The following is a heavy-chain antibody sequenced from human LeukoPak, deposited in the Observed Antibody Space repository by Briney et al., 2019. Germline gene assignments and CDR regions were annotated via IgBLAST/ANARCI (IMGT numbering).Heavy chain of an antibody. Sequence: ASVKLSCKASGSTFTDHTIHWVRHAPGQGLGWMGYVDPSNDDTNYAPKFHDRVTMTGDTSIRTAYMELSRLTSDETAVYYCARSLFVAFTDWGQGTLVIVSS. CDR2: VDPSNDDT. CDR3: ARSLFVAFTD. D-gene: IGHD2-21*01. CDR1: GSTFTDHT. J-gene: IGHJ4*02. V-gene: IGHV1-2*02.